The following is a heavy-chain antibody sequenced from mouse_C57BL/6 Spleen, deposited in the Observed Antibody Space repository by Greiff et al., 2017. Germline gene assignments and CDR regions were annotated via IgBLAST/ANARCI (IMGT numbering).Heavy chain of an antibody. Sequence: MPGQGLEWIGEIDPSDSYTNYNQKFKGKSTLTVDKSSSTAYMQLSSLTSEDSAVYYCARRRTGGGYFDVWGTGTTVTVSS. V-gene: IGHV1-69*01. CDR2: IDPSDSYT. CDR3: ARRRTGGGYFDV. J-gene: IGHJ1*03. D-gene: IGHD4-1*01.